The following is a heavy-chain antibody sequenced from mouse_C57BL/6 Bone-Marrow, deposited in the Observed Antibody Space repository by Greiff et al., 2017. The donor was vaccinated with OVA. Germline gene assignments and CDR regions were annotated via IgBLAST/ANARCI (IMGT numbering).Heavy chain of an antibody. CDR1: GYAFSSSW. J-gene: IGHJ2*01. Sequence: QVQLQQSGPELVKPGASVKISCKASGYAFSSSWMNWVKQRPGKGLEWIGRIYPGDGDTNYNGKFKGKATLTADKSSSTAYMQLSSLTSEDSAVYFCARYHYGSSLFDYWGQGTTLTVSS. V-gene: IGHV1-82*01. CDR3: ARYHYGSSLFDY. CDR2: IYPGDGDT. D-gene: IGHD1-1*01.